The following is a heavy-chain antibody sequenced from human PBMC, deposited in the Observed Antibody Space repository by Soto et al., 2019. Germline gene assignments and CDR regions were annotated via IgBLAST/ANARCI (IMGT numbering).Heavy chain of an antibody. CDR2: IIPIFGTA. CDR1: GGTFSSYA. V-gene: IGHV1-69*06. J-gene: IGHJ6*02. CDR3: ARDRGYTAMALYYYYGMDV. Sequence: QVQLVQSGAEVKKPGSSVKVSCKASGGTFSSYAISWVRQAPGQGLEWMGGIIPIFGTANYAQKFQGRVTITADKSTSTAYKELSSLRSEDTAVYYCARDRGYTAMALYYYYGMDVWGQGTTVTVSS. D-gene: IGHD5-18*01.